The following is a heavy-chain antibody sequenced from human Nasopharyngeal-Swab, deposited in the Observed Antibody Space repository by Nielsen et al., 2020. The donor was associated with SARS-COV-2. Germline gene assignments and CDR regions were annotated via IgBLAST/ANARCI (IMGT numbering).Heavy chain of an antibody. J-gene: IGHJ1*01. CDR2: ISYDGSNK. CDR1: GFTFSSYA. Sequence: GESLKISCAASGFTFSSYAMHWVRQAPGKGLEWVAVISYDGSNKYYADSVKGRFTISRDNSKNTLYLQMNSLRAEDTAVYYCARDLGGGYCTTINCLGSWGQGTLVTVSS. CDR3: ARDLGGGYCTTINCLGS. D-gene: IGHD2-8*01. V-gene: IGHV3-30-3*01.